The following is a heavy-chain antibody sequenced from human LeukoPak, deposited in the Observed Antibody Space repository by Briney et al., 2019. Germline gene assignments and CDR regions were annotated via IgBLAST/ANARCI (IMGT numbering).Heavy chain of an antibody. D-gene: IGHD3-9*01. Sequence: PSETLSLTCTVSGGSISSGSYYWSWIRQPAGKGLEWIGRIYIRGSTNYNPSLKSRVTISLDTSKNQFSLKLSSVTAADTAVYYCARDRDWSGIDIWGQGTMVTVSS. CDR3: ARDRDWSGIDI. V-gene: IGHV4-61*02. J-gene: IGHJ3*02. CDR1: GGSISSGSYY. CDR2: IYIRGST.